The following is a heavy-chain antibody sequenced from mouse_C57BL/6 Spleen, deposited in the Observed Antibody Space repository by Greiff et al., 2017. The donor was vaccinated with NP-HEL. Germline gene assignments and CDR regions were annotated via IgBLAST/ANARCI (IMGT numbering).Heavy chain of an antibody. V-gene: IGHV1-9*01. D-gene: IGHD1-1*01. CDR1: GYTFTGYW. CDR3: ARRYYGSSIYWYFDV. Sequence: VQLQQSGAELMKPGASVKLSCKATGYTFTGYWIEWVKQRPGHGLEWIGNIFPGSGRTNYNEKFKGKATFTADTSSNPAYMQLSSLTTEDSAIYYCARRYYGSSIYWYFDVWGTGTTVTVSS. CDR2: IFPGSGRT. J-gene: IGHJ1*03.